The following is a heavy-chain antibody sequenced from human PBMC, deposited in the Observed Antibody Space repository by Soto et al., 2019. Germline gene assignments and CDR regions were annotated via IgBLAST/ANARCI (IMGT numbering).Heavy chain of an antibody. J-gene: IGHJ4*01. D-gene: IGHD2-15*01. CDR3: ARDLTRFCSGGRCPFSI. CDR1: EFMFNNFG. CDR2: ISGDNGIT. V-gene: IGHV1-18*01. Sequence: QGPLVQSGGEVKNPGASVRVDCKASEFMFNNFGITWVRQAPGPGLEWMGWISGDNGITNYGQRLQGRGLMTTDTATSTAYLELRDLTSNDTAVSYCARDLTRFCSGGRCPFSIWCQGTQVIVSS.